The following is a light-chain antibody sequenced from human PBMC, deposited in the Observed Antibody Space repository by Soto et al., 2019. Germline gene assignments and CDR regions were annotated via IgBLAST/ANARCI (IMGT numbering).Light chain of an antibody. CDR2: EVS. V-gene: IGLV2-14*01. Sequence: QSALTQPASVSGSPGQSITISCTGTSSDVGGYNYLSWYQQNPGKAPKVMIYEVSNRPSGVSNRFSGSKSGNTASLTISGLQAEDEADYYCSLYTTSGTPVFGGGTKLTVL. CDR1: SSDVGGYNY. J-gene: IGLJ3*02. CDR3: SLYTTSGTPV.